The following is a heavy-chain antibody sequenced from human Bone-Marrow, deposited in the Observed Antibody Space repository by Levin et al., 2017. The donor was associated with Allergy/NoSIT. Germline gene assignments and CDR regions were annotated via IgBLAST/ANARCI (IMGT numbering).Heavy chain of an antibody. CDR3: ARGLKKQFPLPLSIWFDP. Sequence: ASVKVSCKASGYTFSNNDINWVRQAAGQGLEWMGWMNPKSGNTGYAQKFQGRVTLTGNGSINTAYMELRGLRSEDTAVYYCARGLKKQFPLPLSIWFDPWGQGTLVTVSS. D-gene: IGHD2/OR15-2a*01. V-gene: IGHV1-8*02. CDR2: MNPKSGNT. J-gene: IGHJ5*02. CDR1: GYTFSNND.